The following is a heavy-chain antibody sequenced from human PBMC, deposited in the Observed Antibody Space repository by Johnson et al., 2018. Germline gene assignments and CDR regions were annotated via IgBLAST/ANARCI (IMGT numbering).Heavy chain of an antibody. V-gene: IGHV3-30*18. J-gene: IGHJ6*02. CDR2: ISYVGSNE. CDR3: EKVSSYTSGYYYEGLSYYYGMDV. Sequence: VQLLESGGGVVQPGRSLRLSCAASGFSFSNYGMHWVRQAPGKGLEWVAVISYVGSNENYANSVKGRFTISRDNSKNTLYLQMNSLRAEDTAVYYCEKVSSYTSGYYYEGLSYYYGMDVWGQGTTVTVSS. D-gene: IGHD3-22*01. CDR1: GFSFSNYG.